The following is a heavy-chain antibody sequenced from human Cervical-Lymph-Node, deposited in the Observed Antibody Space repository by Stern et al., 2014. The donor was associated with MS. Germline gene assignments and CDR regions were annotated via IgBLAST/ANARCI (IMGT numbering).Heavy chain of an antibody. CDR1: GFTFSDYY. D-gene: IGHD3-22*01. Sequence: VQLVESGGGLVKPGGSLRLSCAASGFTFSDYYMSWIRQAPGKGLEWVSYISSSSSYTNYADSVKGRFTISRDNAKNSLYLQMNSLRAEDTAVYYCAERAGSHYYDSSGYYDYWGQGTLVTVSS. J-gene: IGHJ4*02. CDR3: AERAGSHYYDSSGYYDY. V-gene: IGHV3-11*06. CDR2: ISSSSSYT.